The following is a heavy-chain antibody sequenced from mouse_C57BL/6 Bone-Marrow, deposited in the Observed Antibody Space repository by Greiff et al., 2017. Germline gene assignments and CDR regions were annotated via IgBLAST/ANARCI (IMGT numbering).Heavy chain of an antibody. Sequence: VQLQESGAELVRPGASVTLSCKASGYTFTDYEMHWVKQTPVHGLEWIGAIDPETGGTAYNQKFKGKAILTADKSSSTAYMELRSLTSEDSAVYYCTRGVVVSYFDYWGQGTTLTVSS. CDR2: IDPETGGT. CDR1: GYTFTDYE. D-gene: IGHD6-2*01. CDR3: TRGVVVSYFDY. J-gene: IGHJ2*01. V-gene: IGHV1-15*01.